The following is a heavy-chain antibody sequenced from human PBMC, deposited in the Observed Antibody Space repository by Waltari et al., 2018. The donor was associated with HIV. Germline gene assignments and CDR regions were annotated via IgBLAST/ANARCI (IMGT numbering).Heavy chain of an antibody. CDR1: GFSLSTSGVG. J-gene: IGHJ5*02. CDR2: IYWNDDK. V-gene: IGHV2-5*01. Sequence: QITLKESGPTLVKPTQTLTLTCTFSGFSLSTSGVGVGWIRQPPGKALEWLALIYWNDDKRYSPSLKSRLTITKDTSKNQVVLTMTNMDPVDTATDYCAHRPRKGWFDPWGQGTLVTVSS. CDR3: AHRPRKGWFDP.